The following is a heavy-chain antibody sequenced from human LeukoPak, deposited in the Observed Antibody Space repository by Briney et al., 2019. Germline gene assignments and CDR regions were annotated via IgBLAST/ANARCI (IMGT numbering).Heavy chain of an antibody. CDR2: IYYSGST. D-gene: IGHD3-10*01. V-gene: IGHV4-39*01. Sequence: SETLSVTCTVSGGSISGSSYYWGWIRQPPGKGLEWIGSIYYSGSTYYNPSLKSRVTISVDTSKNQFSLKLNSVTATDTAVYYCARHYGHWGQGTLVTVSS. J-gene: IGHJ4*02. CDR3: ARHYGH. CDR1: GGSISGSSYY.